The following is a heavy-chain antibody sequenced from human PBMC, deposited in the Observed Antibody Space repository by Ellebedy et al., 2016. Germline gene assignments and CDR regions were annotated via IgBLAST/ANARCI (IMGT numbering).Heavy chain of an antibody. CDR2: IYYSGST. CDR3: ARDRISASGIFDY. Sequence: SETLSLTCTVSGGSISSYYWSWIRQPPGKGLECIGYIYYSGSTNYNPSLKSRVTISVDTSKNQFSLKLSAVTAADTAVYYCARDRISASGIFDYWGQGTLVTVSS. CDR1: GGSISSYY. D-gene: IGHD6-13*01. V-gene: IGHV4-59*12. J-gene: IGHJ4*02.